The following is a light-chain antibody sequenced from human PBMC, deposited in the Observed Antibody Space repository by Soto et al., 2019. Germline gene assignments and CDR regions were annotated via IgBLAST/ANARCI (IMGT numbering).Light chain of an antibody. J-gene: IGKJ2*01. V-gene: IGKV1-5*01. Sequence: DIQMTQSPSTLSASVGDRVTITCRASQSISSYLAWYQQKPGKAPKLLIYDASKLESGVPSRLSGSGSGTEFTLAIASLQPDDFATYYCQQYNTYSSTVGQGTKLEIK. CDR2: DAS. CDR1: QSISSY. CDR3: QQYNTYSST.